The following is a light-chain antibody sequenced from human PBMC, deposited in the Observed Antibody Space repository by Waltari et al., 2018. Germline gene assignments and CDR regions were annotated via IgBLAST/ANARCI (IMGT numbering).Light chain of an antibody. V-gene: IGKV3D-15*01. CDR2: GTY. CDR1: ESVGSY. CDR3: QQYHDVVLT. J-gene: IGKJ4*01. Sequence: EIVMTQSPATLSLSPGETATLSCRASESVGSYLAWYQQKPGQAPRVLVRGTYFRATGIPDRFSGSGSKTDFTLTINSLEPEDAGVYYCQQYHDVVLTFGGGTKLEIK.